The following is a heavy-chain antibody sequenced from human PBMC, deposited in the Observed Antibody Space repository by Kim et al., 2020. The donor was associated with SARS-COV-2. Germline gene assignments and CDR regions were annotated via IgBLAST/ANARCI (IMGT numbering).Heavy chain of an antibody. CDR1: GYIFTDYV. D-gene: IGHD1-1*01. Sequence: ASVKVSCKSSGYIFTDYVLQWVRQAPGRGLEWLGWIYSKTGETKYTQRFRDRVTLTRDTSISTAYMELSGLGSDDTAVYYCARDFKGTANWEFDYWGQGTLVTVSS. J-gene: IGHJ4*02. V-gene: IGHV1-2*02. CDR3: ARDFKGTANWEFDY. CDR2: IYSKTGET.